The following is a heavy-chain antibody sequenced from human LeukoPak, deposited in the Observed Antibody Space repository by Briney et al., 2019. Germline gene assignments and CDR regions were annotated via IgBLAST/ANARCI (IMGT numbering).Heavy chain of an antibody. CDR1: GGSISSGDYY. V-gene: IGHV4-30-4*01. CDR2: IYYSGST. Sequence: SETLSLTCTVSGGSISSGDYYWSWIRQPPGKGLEWIGYIYYSGSTYYNPSLKSRVTTSVDTSKNQFSLKLSSVTAADTAVYYCAGDTMVRGVIIGTDYWGQGTLVTVSS. D-gene: IGHD3-10*01. J-gene: IGHJ4*02. CDR3: AGDTMVRGVIIGTDY.